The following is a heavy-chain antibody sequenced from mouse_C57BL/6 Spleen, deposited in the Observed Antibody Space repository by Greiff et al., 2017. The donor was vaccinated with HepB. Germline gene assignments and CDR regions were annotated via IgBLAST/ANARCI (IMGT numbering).Heavy chain of an antibody. CDR3: TREGPLYGSSYWFAD. D-gene: IGHD1-1*01. Sequence: EVHLVESGEGLVKPGGSLKLSCAASGFTFSSYAMSWVRQTPEKRLEWVAYISSGGDYIYYADTVKGRFTISRDNARNTLYLQMSSLKSEDTAMYYCTREGPLYGSSYWFADWGQGTLVTVSA. V-gene: IGHV5-9-1*02. CDR2: ISSGGDYI. J-gene: IGHJ3*01. CDR1: GFTFSSYA.